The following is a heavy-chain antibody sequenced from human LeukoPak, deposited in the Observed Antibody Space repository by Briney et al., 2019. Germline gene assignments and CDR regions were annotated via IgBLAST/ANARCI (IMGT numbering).Heavy chain of an antibody. CDR2: IYISGST. CDR3: ARSLGRGYCSSTSCPGWFDP. J-gene: IGHJ5*02. CDR1: GGSISSYY. Sequence: SETPSLTCTVAGGSISSYYWSWIRHPAGKGLEWIGRIYISGSTNYNPSLKSRVTISVDKSKNQFSLKLSSVTAADTAVYYCARSLGRGYCSSTSCPGWFDPWRQGILVTVSS. V-gene: IGHV4-4*07. D-gene: IGHD2-2*01.